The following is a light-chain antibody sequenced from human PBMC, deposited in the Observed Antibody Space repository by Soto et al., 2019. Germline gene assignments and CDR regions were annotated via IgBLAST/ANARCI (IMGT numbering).Light chain of an antibody. J-gene: IGLJ1*01. V-gene: IGLV2-14*01. CDR3: SSYTKSNTLV. Sequence: QSVLAQPASVSGPPGQSITISCTGTSSDVGAYNSVSWYQQHPGKAPKLMIYDVTNRPSGVSDRFSGSQSGNTASLTISGLQAEDEADYYCSSYTKSNTLVFGAGTKVTVL. CDR2: DVT. CDR1: SSDVGAYNS.